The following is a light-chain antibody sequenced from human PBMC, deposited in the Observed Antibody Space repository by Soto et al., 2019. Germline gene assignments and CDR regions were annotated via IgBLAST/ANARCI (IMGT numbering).Light chain of an antibody. CDR1: QGISSY. Sequence: DIQLTQSPSFLSASVGDRVTITCRASQGISSYLAWSQKKPGKAPKLLIYAASTLQSGVPSSFSGSGSETEFTLTISSLQPEDFATYYCQHLDTYSTFGQGTRLEIK. CDR3: QHLDTYST. CDR2: AAS. V-gene: IGKV1-9*01. J-gene: IGKJ5*01.